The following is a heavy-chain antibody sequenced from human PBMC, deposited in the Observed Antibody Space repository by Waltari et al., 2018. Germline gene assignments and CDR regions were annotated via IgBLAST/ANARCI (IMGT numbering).Heavy chain of an antibody. D-gene: IGHD2-15*01. J-gene: IGHJ6*02. Sequence: QVQLVQSGAEVKKPGSSVKVSCKASGRSFSRHALNWVPTAPGQRLEWMGGIIPIFGTANYAQKFQGRVTITADESTSTAYMELSSLRSEDTAVYYCARRVVAATLNYYYYGMDVWGQGTTVTVSS. CDR3: ARRVVAATLNYYYYGMDV. CDR1: GRSFSRHA. V-gene: IGHV1-69*01. CDR2: IIPIFGTA.